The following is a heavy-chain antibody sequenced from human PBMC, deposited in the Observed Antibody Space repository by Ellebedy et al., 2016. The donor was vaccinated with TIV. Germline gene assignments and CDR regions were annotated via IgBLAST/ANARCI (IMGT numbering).Heavy chain of an antibody. CDR2: IIPIFGTA. CDR1: GGTFSSYA. D-gene: IGHD1-26*01. J-gene: IGHJ2*01. V-gene: IGHV1-69*13. Sequence: AASVKVSCKASGGTFSSYAISWARQAPGQGLEWMGGIIPIFGTANYAQKFQGRVTITADESTSTAYMELSSLRSEDTAVYYCARARPLRRWRERYFDLWGRGTLVTVSS. CDR3: ARARPLRRWRERYFDL.